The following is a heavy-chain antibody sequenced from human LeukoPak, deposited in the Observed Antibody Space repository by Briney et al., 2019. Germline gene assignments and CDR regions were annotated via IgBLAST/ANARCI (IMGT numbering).Heavy chain of an antibody. CDR1: GYSFTSYW. D-gene: IGHD2-2*01. Sequence: GESLKISCKGSGYSFTSYWIGWVRQMPGKGLEWMGIIYPGDSDTRYGPSFQGQVTISADKSISTAYLQWSSLKASDTAMYYCARTHCSSTSCYSDGWFDPWGQGTLVTVSS. CDR3: ARTHCSSTSCYSDGWFDP. V-gene: IGHV5-51*01. CDR2: IYPGDSDT. J-gene: IGHJ5*02.